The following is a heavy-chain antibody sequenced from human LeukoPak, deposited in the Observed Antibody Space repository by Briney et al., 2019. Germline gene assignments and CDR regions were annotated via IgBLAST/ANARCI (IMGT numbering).Heavy chain of an antibody. V-gene: IGHV4-39*07. D-gene: IGHD2-8*02. CDR2: IYYSGST. CDR3: ASDSGGRRDAFNI. CDR1: GGSISSSSYY. Sequence: KPSETLSLTCTVSGGSISSSSYYWGWIRQPPGKGLEWIGSIYYSGSTYYNPSLKSRVTISVDTSKNQFYLNLSSVTAADTAVYYCASDSGGRRDAFNIWGQGTMVTVSS. J-gene: IGHJ3*02.